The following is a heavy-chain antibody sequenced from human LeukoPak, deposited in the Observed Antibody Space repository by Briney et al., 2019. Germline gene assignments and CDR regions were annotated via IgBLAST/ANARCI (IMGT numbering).Heavy chain of an antibody. J-gene: IGHJ4*02. CDR3: ARTDITMVRGVHFDY. D-gene: IGHD3-10*01. V-gene: IGHV4-61*01. Sequence: SETLSLTCTVSGGSVSSGNYYWSWIRQPPGKGLEWIGYIYYSGSINYNPSLKSRVTISVDTSKNQFSLKLSSVTAADTAVYYCARTDITMVRGVHFDYWGQGTLVTVSS. CDR2: IYYSGSI. CDR1: GGSVSSGNYY.